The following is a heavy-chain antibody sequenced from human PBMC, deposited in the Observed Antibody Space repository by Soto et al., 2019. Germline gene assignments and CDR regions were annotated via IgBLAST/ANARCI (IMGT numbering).Heavy chain of an antibody. D-gene: IGHD1-26*01. J-gene: IGHJ2*01. Sequence: EVPLVESGGGLVQPGRSLRLSCAASGFTFDDYAMHWVRQAPGKGLEWVSGITWNSGSIGYADSVKGRFTISRDNARNSLFLQMHSLRAEDTALYYCAKDVESGSYLYFDLWGRGTLVTVSS. CDR3: AKDVESGSYLYFDL. V-gene: IGHV3-9*01. CDR2: ITWNSGSI. CDR1: GFTFDDYA.